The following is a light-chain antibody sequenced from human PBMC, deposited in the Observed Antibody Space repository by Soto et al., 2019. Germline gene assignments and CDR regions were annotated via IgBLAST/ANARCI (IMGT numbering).Light chain of an antibody. CDR3: QQYGRSPPT. CDR1: QSVSNRY. J-gene: IGKJ1*01. CDR2: RVS. Sequence: EVVLTQSPGTLSLSPGEGATLSCRASQSVSNRYFAWYQQKPGQAPRLLIYRVSSRATGIPDRFSGSGSGTDFTLTISRLEPEDFAVYHCQQYGRSPPTFGQGTKVDIK. V-gene: IGKV3-20*01.